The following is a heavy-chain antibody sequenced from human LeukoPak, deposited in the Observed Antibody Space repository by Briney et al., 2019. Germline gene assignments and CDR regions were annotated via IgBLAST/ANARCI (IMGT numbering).Heavy chain of an antibody. CDR1: GFNFNYYA. Sequence: GGSLRLSCAASGFNFNYYAMSWVRQAPGKGLEWVSGISDNEGRTYYTDSVKGRFTISRDKTRNTVYLQMNNLRADDTAVYFCARHDSFIPYRGQGTLVTVSS. D-gene: IGHD5-18*01. CDR2: ISDNEGRT. CDR3: ARHDSFIPY. V-gene: IGHV3-23*01. J-gene: IGHJ4*02.